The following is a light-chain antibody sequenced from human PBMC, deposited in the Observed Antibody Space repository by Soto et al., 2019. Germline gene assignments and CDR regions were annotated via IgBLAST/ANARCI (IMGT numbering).Light chain of an antibody. CDR3: CSYAGSTTFVV. J-gene: IGLJ2*01. CDR2: EVG. Sequence: QSALTQPASVSGSPGQSITISCTGSSSDVGCYDLVSWYQQHPGKAPKLMIYEVGKRPSGVSNRFSGSKSGNTASLTISGLQAEDEAEYYCCSYAGSTTFVVFGGGTKVTVL. V-gene: IGLV2-23*02. CDR1: SSDVGCYDL.